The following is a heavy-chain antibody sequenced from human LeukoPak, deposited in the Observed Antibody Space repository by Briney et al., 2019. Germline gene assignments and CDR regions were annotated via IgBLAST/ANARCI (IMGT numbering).Heavy chain of an antibody. CDR1: GFTFSDHY. CDR2: INSSGSTI. Sequence: EGSLRLSCAASGFTFSDHYMSWLRQAPGKGLEWVSYINSSGSTIYYADSVNGRFTIYRHNAKNSLYLQINSLRAEDTAVYYCARLVEGIYYFDYWGQGTLVTVSS. J-gene: IGHJ4*02. CDR3: ARLVEGIYYFDY. D-gene: IGHD2-15*01. V-gene: IGHV3-11*04.